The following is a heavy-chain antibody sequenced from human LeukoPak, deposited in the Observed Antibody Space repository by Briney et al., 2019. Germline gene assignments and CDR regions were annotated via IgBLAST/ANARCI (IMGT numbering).Heavy chain of an antibody. CDR1: GYTFTGYY. D-gene: IGHD3-9*01. V-gene: IGHV1-2*02. CDR3: ALSYYDILTGYLYPDY. CDR2: INPNSGGT. Sequence: GASVKVSCKASGYTFTGYYMHWVRQAPGQGLEWMGWINPNSGGTNYAQKLQGRVTMTTDTSTSTAYMELRSLRSDDTAVYYCALSYYDILTGYLYPDYWGQGTLVTVSS. J-gene: IGHJ4*02.